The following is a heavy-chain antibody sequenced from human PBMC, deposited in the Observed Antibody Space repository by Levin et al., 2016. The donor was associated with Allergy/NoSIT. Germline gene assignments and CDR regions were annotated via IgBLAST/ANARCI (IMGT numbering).Heavy chain of an antibody. J-gene: IGHJ4*02. D-gene: IGHD5-18*01. CDR3: ARIIIVDTAMVDY. V-gene: IGHV2-26*01. Sequence: WIRQPPGKALEWLAHIFSNDEKSYSTSLKSRLTISKDTSKSQVVLTMTNMDPVDTATYYCARIIIVDTAMVDYWGQGTLVTVSS. CDR2: IFSNDEK.